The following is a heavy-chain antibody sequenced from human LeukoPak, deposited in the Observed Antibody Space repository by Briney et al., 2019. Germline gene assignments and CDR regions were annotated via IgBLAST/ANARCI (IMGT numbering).Heavy chain of an antibody. CDR2: INPNSGGT. CDR3: AREPQDIVVVPAAIHYYYYGMDV. CDR1: GYTFTGYY. D-gene: IGHD2-2*01. V-gene: IGHV1-2*02. J-gene: IGHJ6*02. Sequence: ASVKVSCTASGYTFTGYYMHCVRQAPGQGLGWMVWINPNSGGTNYAQKFQGRVTMTRDTSSSTAYMELSRLRSDDTAVYYCAREPQDIVVVPAAIHYYYYGMDVWGQGTTVTVSS.